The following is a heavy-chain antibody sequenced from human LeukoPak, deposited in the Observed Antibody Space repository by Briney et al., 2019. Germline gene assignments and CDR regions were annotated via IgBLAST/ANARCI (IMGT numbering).Heavy chain of an antibody. J-gene: IGHJ4*02. V-gene: IGHV3-23*01. CDR2: ISGSGIST. Sequence: GGSLRLSCAASGFTFSSYGMNWVRQAPGKGLEWVSGISGSGISTYYADSVKGRFTISRDNSKNTLYLQMNSLRAEDTAVYYCARDFGRYFFDYWGQGTLVTVSS. D-gene: IGHD3-10*01. CDR3: ARDFGRYFFDY. CDR1: GFTFSSYG.